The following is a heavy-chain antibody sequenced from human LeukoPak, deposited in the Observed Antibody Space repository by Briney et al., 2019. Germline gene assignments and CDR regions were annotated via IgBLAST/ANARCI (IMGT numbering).Heavy chain of an antibody. D-gene: IGHD6-19*01. CDR3: ARYSSGWYKPTGAFDI. CDR1: GGTFSSYA. Sequence: SVKVSCKASGGTFSSYAISWVRQAPGQGLEWMGGIIPIFGTANYAQKFQGRVTITTDESTSTAYMELSSLRSEDTAVYYCARYSSGWYKPTGAFDIWGQGTMVAVSS. CDR2: IIPIFGTA. V-gene: IGHV1-69*05. J-gene: IGHJ3*02.